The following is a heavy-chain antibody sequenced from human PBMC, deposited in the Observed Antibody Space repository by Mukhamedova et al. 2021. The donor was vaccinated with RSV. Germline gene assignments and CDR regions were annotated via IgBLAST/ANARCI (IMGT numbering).Heavy chain of an antibody. D-gene: IGHD4/OR15-4a*01. Sequence: AEYMGGRFTISRDNSRNTLYLQMNSLRAEDTAVYYCAKDIAPGANKTPNWFHPWGQGTLVTVSS. V-gene: IGHV3-23*01. J-gene: IGHJ5*02. CDR3: AKDIAPGANKTPNWFHP.